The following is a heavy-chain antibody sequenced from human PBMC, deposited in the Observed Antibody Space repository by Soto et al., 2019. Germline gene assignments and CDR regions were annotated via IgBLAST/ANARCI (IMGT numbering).Heavy chain of an antibody. CDR3: ARVFRRYSGYVDF. CDR2: ISAAGVSA. D-gene: IGHD5-18*01. CDR1: GFTFTNYA. J-gene: IGHJ4*02. Sequence: GGSLRLSCTTSGFTFTNYAMTWVRQAPGGGMEWVSSISAAGVSAYYTDSLKGRFTISRDNSRNTVYLQLNNLRTEDTAFYFCARVFRRYSGYVDFWGQGTLVTVSS. V-gene: IGHV3-23*01.